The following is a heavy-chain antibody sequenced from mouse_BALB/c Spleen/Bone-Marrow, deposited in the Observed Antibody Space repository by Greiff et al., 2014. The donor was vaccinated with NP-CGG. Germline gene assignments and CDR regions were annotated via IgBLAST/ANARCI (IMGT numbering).Heavy chain of an antibody. Sequence: EVKVEESGGGLVQLGGSLKLSCAASGFTFSSYGMSWVRQTPDKRLELVATINSNGGSTYYPDSVKGRFTISRDNAKNTLYLQMSSLKSEDTAMYYCARVWYFDYWGQGTSLTVSS. V-gene: IGHV5-6-3*01. CDR3: ARVWYFDY. J-gene: IGHJ2*03. CDR2: INSNGGST. CDR1: GFTFSSYG.